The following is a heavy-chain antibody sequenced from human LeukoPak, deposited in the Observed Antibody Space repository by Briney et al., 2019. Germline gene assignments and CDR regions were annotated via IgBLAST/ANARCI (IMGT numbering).Heavy chain of an antibody. D-gene: IGHD2-15*01. CDR3: ARHLGYCSGGSCYRYYYGMDV. V-gene: IGHV4-39*01. J-gene: IGHJ6*02. CDR1: GGSISSSSYY. CDR2: IYYSGST. Sequence: SETLSLTCTVSGGSISSSSYYWGWIRQPPGKGLEWIGSIYYSGSTYYNPSRKSRVTISVDTSKNQFSLKLSSVTAADTAVYYCARHLGYCSGGSCYRYYYGMDVWGQGTTVTVSS.